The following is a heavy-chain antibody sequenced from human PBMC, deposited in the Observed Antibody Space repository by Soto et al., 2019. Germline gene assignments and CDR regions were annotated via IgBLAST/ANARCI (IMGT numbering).Heavy chain of an antibody. CDR3: ARIAVRFETLHAFDI. J-gene: IGHJ3*02. CDR1: GFTFSSYA. V-gene: IGHV3-64*01. CDR2: ISSNGGST. Sequence: GGSLRLSCAASGFTFSSYAMHWVRQAPGKGLEYVSAISSNGGSTYYANSVKGRFTISRDNSKNTLYLQMGSLRAEDMAVYYCARIAVRFETLHAFDIWGQGTMVTVSS. D-gene: IGHD3-3*01.